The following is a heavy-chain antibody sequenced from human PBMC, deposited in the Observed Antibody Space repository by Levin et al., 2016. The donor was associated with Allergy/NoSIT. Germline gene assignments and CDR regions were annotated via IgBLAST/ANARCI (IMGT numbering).Heavy chain of an antibody. J-gene: IGHJ3*01. CDR2: ISFDGVKK. V-gene: IGHV3-30*18. D-gene: IGHD6-13*01. CDR3: AKDLKGGSSWYFAFDV. Sequence: GESLKISCAASAFTFSDYGIHWVRQAPGKGLEWVAVISFDGVKKNYADSVKGRFTISRDNSKNTLYLQMSSLGTEDTAVYYCAKDLKGGSSWYFAFDVWGQGTMVTVSS. CDR1: AFTFSDYG.